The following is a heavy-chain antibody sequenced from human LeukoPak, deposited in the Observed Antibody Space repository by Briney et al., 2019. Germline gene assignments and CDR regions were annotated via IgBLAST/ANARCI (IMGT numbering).Heavy chain of an antibody. Sequence: SETLSLTCTVSGGSISSYYWSWLRQPPGKGLEWIGYIYYSGSTNYNPSLKSRVTISVDTSKNQFSLKLSSVTAADTAVYYCARHIEKYGSFDYWGQGTLVTVSS. CDR2: IYYSGST. J-gene: IGHJ4*02. CDR3: ARHIEKYGSFDY. V-gene: IGHV4-59*08. D-gene: IGHD3-16*02. CDR1: GGSISSYY.